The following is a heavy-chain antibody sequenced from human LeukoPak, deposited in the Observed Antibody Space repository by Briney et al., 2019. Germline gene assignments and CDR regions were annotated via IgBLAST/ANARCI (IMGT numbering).Heavy chain of an antibody. J-gene: IGHJ4*02. CDR2: IYPDGSP. Sequence: PGGSLRLSCVDSGFDVSSSYMSWVRQAPGEELEWVSVIYPDGSPYYADSVKGRFAISRDTSKNMLFFQMDSLRAEDTAVYFCARDSTIWTRFGHWGQGSLVTVSS. CDR1: GFDVSSSY. V-gene: IGHV3-66*01. CDR3: ARDSTIWTRFGH. D-gene: IGHD2-2*01.